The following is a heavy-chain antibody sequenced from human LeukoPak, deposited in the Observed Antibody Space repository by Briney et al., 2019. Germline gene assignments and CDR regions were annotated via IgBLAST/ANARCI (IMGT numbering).Heavy chain of an antibody. D-gene: IGHD1-26*01. CDR2: VHLSGAT. J-gene: IGHJ4*02. Sequence: PSETLSLTCDVSGGSIMTTNWWSWVRQPPNKGLELIGEVHLSGATNHNPSLESRVTMSIDTSKNHLSLELTSVTAADTAMYYCTRESGAFSPFGFWGQGTLVTVSS. CDR1: GGSIMTTNW. CDR3: TRESGAFSPFGF. V-gene: IGHV4-4*02.